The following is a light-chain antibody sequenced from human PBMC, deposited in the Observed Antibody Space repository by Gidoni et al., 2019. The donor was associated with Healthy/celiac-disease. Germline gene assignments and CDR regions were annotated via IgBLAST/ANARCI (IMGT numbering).Light chain of an antibody. CDR3: VQALQTPVT. V-gene: IGKV2-28*01. Sequence: DIVITQSPLSLPVTPGEPASISFRSNQSLQNVTGYNYLDWYLQKPGQSPQLLIYMGSNRASGVPDRFSGSGSGTDFTLKISRVEAEDVGVYYCVQALQTPVTFGPGTKVEIK. J-gene: IGKJ3*01. CDR1: QSLQNVTGYNY. CDR2: MGS.